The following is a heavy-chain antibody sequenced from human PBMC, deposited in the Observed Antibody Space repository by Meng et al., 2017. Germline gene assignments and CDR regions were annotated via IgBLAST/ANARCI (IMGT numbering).Heavy chain of an antibody. CDR2: MNHNSGNT. D-gene: IGHD6-13*01. Sequence: GQPGVSGAEGKKPGAAVKVYCKTSRYSSITYDNNWGGQPTGQGGEGRRWMNHNSGNTGYAQKFQGRSTITRNTSKSTAYMVLSSLRSEDTAVYYCAGGSSSCITNWFDPWGQETLVTVSS. J-gene: IGHJ5*02. CDR1: RYSSITYD. V-gene: IGHV1-8*01. CDR3: AGGSSSCITNWFDP.